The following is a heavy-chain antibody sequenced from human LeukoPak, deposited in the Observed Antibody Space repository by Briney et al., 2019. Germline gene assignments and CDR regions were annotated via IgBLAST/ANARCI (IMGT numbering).Heavy chain of an antibody. D-gene: IGHD1-1*01. J-gene: IGHJ4*02. CDR2: IYHSGST. V-gene: IGHV4-38-2*02. CDR3: ASGGTRYYFGY. CDR1: GYAISSGYC. Sequence: PSETLSLTCTVSGYAISSGYCWGWIRQPPGKGLEWIGSIYHSGSTYYNPSLKSRVTISVDTSKNQFSLKLSSVTAADTAVYYCASGGTRYYFGYWGQGTLVTVSS.